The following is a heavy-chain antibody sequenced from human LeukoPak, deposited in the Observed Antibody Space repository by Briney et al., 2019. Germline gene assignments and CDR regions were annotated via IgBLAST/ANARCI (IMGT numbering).Heavy chain of an antibody. V-gene: IGHV3-15*01. CDR2: IKSKTDGGTT. D-gene: IGHD3-22*01. J-gene: IGHJ4*02. CDR1: GFTFSNAW. CDR3: TTMMDYYDSSAMDY. Sequence: GGALRLSCAASGFTFSNAWMSWVRQAPGEGLEWVGRIKSKTDGGTTDYAAPVKGRFTISRDDSKNTLYLQMNSLKTEDTAVYYCTTMMDYYDSSAMDYWGQGTLVTVSS.